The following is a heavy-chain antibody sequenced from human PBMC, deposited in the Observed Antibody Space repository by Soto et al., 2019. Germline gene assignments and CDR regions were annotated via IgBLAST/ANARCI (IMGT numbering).Heavy chain of an antibody. CDR3: AKTPGGYSFGFNY. V-gene: IGHV3-23*01. D-gene: IGHD5-18*01. CDR2: ISGSAGTT. Sequence: EVQLLESGGGLVQPGGSLRLSCAASGFTFRSYAMDWVRQAPGKGLEWVSGISGSAGTTYYADSVKGRFTISRDNSNNTLYLQMNGLTAEDMAVYYCAKTPGGYSFGFNYWGQGTLVTVSS. CDR1: GFTFRSYA. J-gene: IGHJ4*02.